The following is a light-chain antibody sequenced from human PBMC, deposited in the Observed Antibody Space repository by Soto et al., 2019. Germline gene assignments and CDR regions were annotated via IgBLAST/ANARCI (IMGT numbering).Light chain of an antibody. Sequence: IQMTQSPSSLSVSVGDRVTITCQASQDISNYLNWYQQKLGKPPKLLIYDASNLETGAPSRFSGSGSGTDFTFTISRLQPDDIATYYRQQYSNPITCGQGTQRDI. CDR1: QDISNY. J-gene: IGKJ5*01. CDR3: QQYSNPIT. V-gene: IGKV1-33*01. CDR2: DAS.